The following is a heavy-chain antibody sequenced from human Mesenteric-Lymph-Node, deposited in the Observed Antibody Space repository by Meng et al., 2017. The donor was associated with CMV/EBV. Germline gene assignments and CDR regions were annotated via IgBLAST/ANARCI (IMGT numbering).Heavy chain of an antibody. D-gene: IGHD3-9*01. CDR3: ARIYDVLTGFTSKYYFDY. CDR1: GVSISSSSYY. Sequence: SETLSLTCTVSGVSISSSSYYWGWIRQPPGKGLEWIGHIYYSGSTHYNPSLKSRVTISVDTSKEQFTLYLDSVTAADTAVYYCARIYDVLTGFTSKYYFDYWGQGTLVTVSS. J-gene: IGHJ4*02. CDR2: IYYSGST. V-gene: IGHV4-39*06.